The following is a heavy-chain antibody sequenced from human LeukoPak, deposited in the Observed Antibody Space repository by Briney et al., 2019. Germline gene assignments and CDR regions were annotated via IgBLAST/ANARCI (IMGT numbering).Heavy chain of an antibody. Sequence: GGSLRLSCAASGFTFSIYAMNWVRQAPVTGLEWVSSVSRNSRYIYYADSMRGRFTISRDNAKNSLYLQMNSLKPEDTAVYYCARVAEAAAFDSWGQGTLVTVSS. CDR3: ARVAEAAAFDS. V-gene: IGHV3-21*06. CDR2: VSRNSRYI. D-gene: IGHD6-13*01. J-gene: IGHJ4*02. CDR1: GFTFSIYA.